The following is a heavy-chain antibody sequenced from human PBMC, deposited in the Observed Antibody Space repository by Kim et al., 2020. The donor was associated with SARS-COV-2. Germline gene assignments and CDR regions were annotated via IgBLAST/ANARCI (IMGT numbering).Heavy chain of an antibody. CDR3: ARGRDYGMDV. Sequence: NTGYAQKFQGRVTMTRNTSISTAYMELSSLRSEDTAVYYCARGRDYGMDVWGQGTTVTVSS. J-gene: IGHJ6*02. V-gene: IGHV1-8*01. CDR2: NT.